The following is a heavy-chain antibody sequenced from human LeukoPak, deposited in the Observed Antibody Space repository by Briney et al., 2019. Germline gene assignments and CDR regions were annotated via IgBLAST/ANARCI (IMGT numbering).Heavy chain of an antibody. CDR3: ARALGDI. J-gene: IGHJ4*02. Sequence: GGSLRLSCAASGFTFSTYWMHWVRQAPGKGLVWVPRINGDGSSTSYGVSVEGRFTISRDNAKNTLYLQMNGLRVEDTAVYYCARALGDIRGQGTLVTVSS. CDR2: INGDGSST. CDR1: GFTFSTYW. V-gene: IGHV3-74*01.